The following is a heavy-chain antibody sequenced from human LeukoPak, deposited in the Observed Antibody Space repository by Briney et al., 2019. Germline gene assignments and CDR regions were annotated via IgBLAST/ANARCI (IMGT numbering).Heavy chain of an antibody. J-gene: IGHJ4*02. V-gene: IGHV3-64*01. CDR3: ARTLGYCSSTSCRSLDY. D-gene: IGHD2-2*01. Sequence: GGSLRLSCAASGFTFSSYAMHWVRQAPGKGLEYVSAISSNGGSTYYANSVKGRFTISRDNSKNTLYLQMGSLRAEDMAVYYCARTLGYCSSTSCRSLDYWGQGTLVTVSS. CDR1: GFTFSSYA. CDR2: ISSNGGST.